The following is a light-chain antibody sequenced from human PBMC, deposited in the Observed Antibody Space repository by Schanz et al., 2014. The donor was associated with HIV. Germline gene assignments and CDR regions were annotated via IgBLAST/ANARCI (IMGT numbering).Light chain of an antibody. V-gene: IGLV1-40*01. CDR1: SSNIGADYD. CDR3: ASWDDRWDGPV. J-gene: IGLJ3*02. CDR2: DNT. Sequence: QSVLAQPPSVSGAPGQRVTISCTGSSSNIGADYDVHWYQLLPGTAPKLLIFDNTNRPSGVPDRFSGSSSGTSASLAVSGLQFEDEADYFCASWDDRWDGPVFGGGTKLTVL.